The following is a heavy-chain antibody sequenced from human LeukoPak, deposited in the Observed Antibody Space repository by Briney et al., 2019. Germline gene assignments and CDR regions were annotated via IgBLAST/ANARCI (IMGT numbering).Heavy chain of an antibody. CDR2: FYHSGST. CDR3: ARGQWLPVFDF. CDR1: GGSISSSSYY. D-gene: IGHD3-22*01. J-gene: IGHJ4*02. V-gene: IGHV4-61*03. Sequence: SETLSLTCTVSGGSISSSSYYWGWIRQPPGMGLEWIGYFYHSGSTNYNPSLKSRVTISVDTSKNHFSLKLSSVTAADTAVYYCARGQWLPVFDFWGQGTLVTVSS.